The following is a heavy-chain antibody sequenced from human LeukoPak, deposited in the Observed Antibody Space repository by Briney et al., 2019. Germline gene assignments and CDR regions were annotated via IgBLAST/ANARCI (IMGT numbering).Heavy chain of an antibody. CDR2: IHPGDSDT. Sequence: RGESLKISCKGSGYTFSSYWIGWVRQMPGKGLEWMGIIHPGDSDTRYSPSLQGQVTISVDTSIGTAYLQWSSLKASDTAIYYCARQNDFRLDYWGQGTLVTVSS. V-gene: IGHV5-51*01. D-gene: IGHD3-3*01. CDR1: GYTFSSYW. J-gene: IGHJ4*02. CDR3: ARQNDFRLDY.